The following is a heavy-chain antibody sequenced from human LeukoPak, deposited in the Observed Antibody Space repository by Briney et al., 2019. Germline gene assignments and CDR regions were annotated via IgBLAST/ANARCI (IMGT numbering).Heavy chain of an antibody. J-gene: IGHJ4*02. V-gene: IGHV1-2*02. CDR1: GYTFTGYY. D-gene: IGHD5-12*01. Sequence: ASVKVSCKASGYTFTGYYMHWVRQAPGQGLEWMGWINPNSGGTNYAQKSQGRVTMTRDTSISTAYMELSRLRSDDTAVYYCARDNSGYDYTFDYWGQGTLVTVSS. CDR3: ARDNSGYDYTFDY. CDR2: INPNSGGT.